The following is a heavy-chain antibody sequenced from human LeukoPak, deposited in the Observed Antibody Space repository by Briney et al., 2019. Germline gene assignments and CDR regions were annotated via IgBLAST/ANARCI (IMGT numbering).Heavy chain of an antibody. J-gene: IGHJ4*02. CDR2: VYHSGST. V-gene: IGHV4-34*01. CDR3: ARHVIDTSGYYLDYFDY. CDR1: GGSFSAYY. D-gene: IGHD3-22*01. Sequence: SETLSLTCGVYGGSFSAYYWSWIRQPPGKGLEWIGEVYHSGSTNYNPSLKSRVTISVDTSKNQFSLKLSSVTAADTAVYYCARHVIDTSGYYLDYFDYWGQGTLVTVSS.